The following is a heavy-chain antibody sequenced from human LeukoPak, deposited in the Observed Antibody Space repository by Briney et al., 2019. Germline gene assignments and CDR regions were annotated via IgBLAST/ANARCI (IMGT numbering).Heavy chain of an antibody. CDR1: GGSFSGYY. CDR3: ARRPSRYSSSRFFDY. CDR2: INHSGST. Sequence: PSETLSLTCAVYGGSFSGYYWSWIRQPPGKGLEWIGEINHSGSTNYNPSLKSRVTISVDTSKNQFSLKLSSVTAADTAVYYCARRPSRYSSSRFFDYWGQGTLVTVSS. V-gene: IGHV4-34*01. J-gene: IGHJ4*02. D-gene: IGHD6-13*01.